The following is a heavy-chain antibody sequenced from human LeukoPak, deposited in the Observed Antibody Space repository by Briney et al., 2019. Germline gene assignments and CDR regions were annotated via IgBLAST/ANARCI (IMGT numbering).Heavy chain of an antibody. D-gene: IGHD2-15*01. V-gene: IGHV3-23*01. CDR2: ISDSGGST. J-gene: IGHJ4*02. Sequence: GGSLRLSCAASGFTFNKYAMSWVRLAPGKGLEWVSGISDSGGSTYYADSVKGRFIISRDNSKNTLYLQMNSLRAEDTALYYCAKAWWNSHLGFDCWGQGTLVTVSS. CDR1: GFTFNKYA. CDR3: AKAWWNSHLGFDC.